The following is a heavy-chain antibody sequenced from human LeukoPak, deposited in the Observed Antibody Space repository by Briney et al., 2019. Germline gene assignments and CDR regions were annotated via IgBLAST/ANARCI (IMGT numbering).Heavy chain of an antibody. J-gene: IGHJ4*02. D-gene: IGHD2-8*01. CDR1: GFTFSSYA. CDR3: ARSPTHHRSYCTNGVCYPYYFDY. V-gene: IGHV3-30-3*01. Sequence: GGSLRLSCAASGFTFSSYAMHWVRQAPGKGLEWVAVISYDGSNKYYADSVKGRFTISRDNSKNTLYLQMNSLRAEDTAVYYCARSPTHHRSYCTNGVCYPYYFDYWGQGTLVTVSS. CDR2: ISYDGSNK.